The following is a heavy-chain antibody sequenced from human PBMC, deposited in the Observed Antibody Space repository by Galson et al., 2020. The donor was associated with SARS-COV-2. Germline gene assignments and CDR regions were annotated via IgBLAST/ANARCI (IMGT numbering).Heavy chain of an antibody. CDR3: AKGKQWLASYYFDY. Sequence: PGGSLRLSCAASGFTFDDYAMHWVRQAPGKGLEWVSGISWNSGSIGYADSVKGRFTISRDNAKNSLYLQMNSLRAEDTALYYCAKGKQWLASYYFDYWGQGTLVTVSS. D-gene: IGHD6-19*01. J-gene: IGHJ4*02. CDR1: GFTFDDYA. V-gene: IGHV3-9*01. CDR2: ISWNSGSI.